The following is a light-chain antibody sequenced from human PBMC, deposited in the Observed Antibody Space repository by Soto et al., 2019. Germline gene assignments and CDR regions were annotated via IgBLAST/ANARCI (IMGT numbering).Light chain of an antibody. Sequence: DIQVTQSPPTLSASVGDRVTITCRASQPISTWLAWYQEKPGKAPKLLIYDASSLEGGVPSRFSGSGSGTEFTLTISSLQPDDFATYYCHQYNYYRPTFGQGTKVEIK. V-gene: IGKV1-5*01. CDR3: HQYNYYRPT. CDR2: DAS. CDR1: QPISTW. J-gene: IGKJ1*01.